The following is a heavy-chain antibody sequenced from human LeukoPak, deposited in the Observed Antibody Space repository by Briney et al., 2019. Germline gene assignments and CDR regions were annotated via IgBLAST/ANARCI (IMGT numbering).Heavy chain of an antibody. CDR1: GFTVSSNY. CDR2: IYSGGST. D-gene: IGHD2-15*01. V-gene: IGHV3-53*01. Sequence: PGGSLRLSCAASGFTVSSNYMSWVRQAPGKGLEWVSVIYSGGSTYYADSVKGRFTISRDNSKNTLYLQMNSLRAEDTAVYYCARGNDWYCSGGSCYFDYWGQGTLVPVSS. CDR3: ARGNDWYCSGGSCYFDY. J-gene: IGHJ4*02.